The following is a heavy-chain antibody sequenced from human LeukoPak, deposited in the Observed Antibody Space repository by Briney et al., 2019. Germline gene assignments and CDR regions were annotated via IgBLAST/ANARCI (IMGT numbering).Heavy chain of an antibody. CDR3: ARDLKPLGGVIADY. V-gene: IGHV3-48*01. Sequence: GGSLRLSCAASGFTFNSYNMNWVRQAPGKGLEWISYISSGSSTIYYAEPVKGRFTISRDNAKNSLYLQMNSLRAEDTAVYYCARDLKPLGGVIADYWGQGALVTVSS. CDR1: GFTFNSYN. D-gene: IGHD3-16*02. J-gene: IGHJ4*02. CDR2: ISSGSSTI.